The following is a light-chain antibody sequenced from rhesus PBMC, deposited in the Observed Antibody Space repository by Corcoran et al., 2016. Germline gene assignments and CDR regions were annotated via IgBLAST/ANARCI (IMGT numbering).Light chain of an antibody. V-gene: IGKV1-25*01. J-gene: IGKJ4*01. CDR2: EAS. CDR1: QGITND. CDR3: QHYYITPLT. Sequence: DIQMTQSPSSLSASVGDRVTITCRASQGITNDLAWYQQKPGETPKLLIYEASSLQSGIPSRFSVSGSGTDFTLPIISLQSEDFVTSYCQHYYITPLTFGGGTKVEIK.